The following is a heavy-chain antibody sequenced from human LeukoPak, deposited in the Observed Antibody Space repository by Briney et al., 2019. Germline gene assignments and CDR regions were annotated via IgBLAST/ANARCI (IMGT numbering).Heavy chain of an antibody. CDR1: GYTLTRCY. CDR3: ARSRIAAAGFYFDY. Sequence: ASVKVSCKASGYTLTRCYMHWVRQAPGQGLEWMGIINPSGGSTSYAQKFQGRVTMTRDTPTSTVYMELSSLRSEDTAVYYCARSRIAAAGFYFDYWGQGTLVTVSS. CDR2: INPSGGST. V-gene: IGHV1-46*01. J-gene: IGHJ4*02. D-gene: IGHD6-13*01.